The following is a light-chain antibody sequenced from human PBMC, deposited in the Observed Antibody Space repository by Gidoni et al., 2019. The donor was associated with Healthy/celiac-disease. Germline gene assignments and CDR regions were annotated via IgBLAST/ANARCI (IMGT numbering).Light chain of an antibody. CDR3: QQYYSTPCS. CDR2: WAS. CDR1: QSVLYSSNNKNY. V-gene: IGKV4-1*01. Sequence: DIVMTQSPDSLAVSLGERATINCKSSQSVLYSSNNKNYLAWYQQKPGQPPKLLIYWASTRESGVPDRFSGSGSGTDVTLTISSLQAEDGAVYYCQQYYSTPCSFGQGTKLEIK. J-gene: IGKJ2*04.